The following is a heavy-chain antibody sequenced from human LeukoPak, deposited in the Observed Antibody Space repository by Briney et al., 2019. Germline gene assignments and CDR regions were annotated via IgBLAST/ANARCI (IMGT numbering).Heavy chain of an antibody. CDR1: GFTFSSYA. CDR2: ISGSGGST. CDR3: AKARDPTPYGMDV. V-gene: IGHV3-23*01. J-gene: IGHJ6*02. Sequence: GGSLRLSCAASGFTFSSYAMSWVRQAPGKGLEWVSAISGSGGSTYSADSVKGRFTISRDNSKNTLYLQMNSLRAEDTAVYYCAKARDPTPYGMDVWGQGTTVTVSS.